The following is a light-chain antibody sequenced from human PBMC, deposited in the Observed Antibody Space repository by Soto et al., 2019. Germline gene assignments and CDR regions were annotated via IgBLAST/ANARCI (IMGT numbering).Light chain of an antibody. CDR2: DAS. V-gene: IGKV1-33*01. CDR1: QDISNY. J-gene: IGKJ1*01. Sequence: DIQMTQSPSSLSASVGDRVTITCQASQDISNYLNWYQQKPGKAHKLLIYDASNLETGVPSRFSGSGSGTDFTFTISSLQPEDIATYYCQQYDNIPPTFGQGTQVEIK. CDR3: QQYDNIPPT.